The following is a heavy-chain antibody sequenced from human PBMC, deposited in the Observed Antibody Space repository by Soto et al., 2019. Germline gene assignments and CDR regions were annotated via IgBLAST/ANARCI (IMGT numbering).Heavy chain of an antibody. CDR1: GRTFIGYA. D-gene: IGHD4-17*01. Sequence: SVKVSCKASGRTFIGYAISWVLQSPGQGLEWMGGIIPIFGTANYAQKFQGRFTITADESTSTAYMELSSLRSEDTAVYYCASLGSYDYGDPDAFDIWGQGTMVTVSS. CDR2: IIPIFGTA. V-gene: IGHV1-69*13. J-gene: IGHJ3*02. CDR3: ASLGSYDYGDPDAFDI.